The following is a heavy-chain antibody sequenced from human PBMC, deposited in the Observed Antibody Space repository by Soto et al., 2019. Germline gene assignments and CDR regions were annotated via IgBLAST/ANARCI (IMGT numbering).Heavy chain of an antibody. CDR3: AREPDTIFGAPFDY. Sequence: EVQLVESGGGLVKPGGSLRLSCAASGFTFSSYSMNWVRQAPGKGLEWVSSISSSSSYIYYADSVKGRFTISRDNAKNSLYLQRNSLRAEDTAVYYCAREPDTIFGAPFDYWGQGTLVTVSS. J-gene: IGHJ4*02. V-gene: IGHV3-21*01. CDR2: ISSSSSYI. D-gene: IGHD3-3*01. CDR1: GFTFSSYS.